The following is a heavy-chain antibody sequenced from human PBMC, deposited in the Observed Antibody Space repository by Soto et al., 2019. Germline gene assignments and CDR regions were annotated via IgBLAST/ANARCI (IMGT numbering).Heavy chain of an antibody. J-gene: IGHJ4*02. CDR2: VTSRGDTT. Sequence: EVQLLQSGGGLVQPGGSLRLSCAASGFIFSNSAMNWVRQAPGKGLEWVSIVTSRGDTTYYADSVKGRFTISRDNSKNTLYLQVNSLTAEDTAVYYCAKDRLGGGLDYWGQGTLVSVSS. V-gene: IGHV3-23*01. D-gene: IGHD3-16*01. CDR3: AKDRLGGGLDY. CDR1: GFIFSNSA.